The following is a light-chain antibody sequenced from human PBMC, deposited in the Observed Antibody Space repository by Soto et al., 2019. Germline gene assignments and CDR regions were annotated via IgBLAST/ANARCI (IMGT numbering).Light chain of an antibody. Sequence: DIQMTQSPSSLSASVGDRVTITCRASQNIGRFLNWHQQKPGKAPNVLINVASTLRSGVPSRFSGSGSGTDFNLTINSLQPEDFATYYCQKYNDYSTFGQGTKLDIK. J-gene: IGKJ2*01. V-gene: IGKV1-39*01. CDR2: VAS. CDR1: QNIGRF. CDR3: QKYNDYST.